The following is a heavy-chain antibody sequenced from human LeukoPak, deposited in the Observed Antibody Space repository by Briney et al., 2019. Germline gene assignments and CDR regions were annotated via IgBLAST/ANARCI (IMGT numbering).Heavy chain of an antibody. CDR2: ISSSGSTI. D-gene: IGHD6-13*01. CDR3: ARDLIGIAAAAPDY. Sequence: GGSLRLSCAASGFTFSDYYMSWIRQAPGKGLEWVSYISSSGSTIYYADSVKGRFTISRDSAKNSLYLQMNSLRAEDTAVYYCARDLIGIAAAAPDYWGQGTLVTVSS. CDR1: GFTFSDYY. V-gene: IGHV3-11*01. J-gene: IGHJ4*02.